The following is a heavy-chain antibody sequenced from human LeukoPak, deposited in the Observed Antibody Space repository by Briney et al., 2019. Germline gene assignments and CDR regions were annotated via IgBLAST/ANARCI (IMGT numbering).Heavy chain of an antibody. CDR3: ARPTHDYGDVFDY. J-gene: IGHJ4*02. CDR2: IYPGDSDT. Sequence: GESLKISCKGSGYSFTSYWIGWVRQMPGKGLEWMGIIYPGDSDTRYSPSFQGQVTTSADKSISTAYLQWSSLKASDTAMYYCARPTHDYGDVFDYWGQGTLVTVSS. CDR1: GYSFTSYW. D-gene: IGHD4-17*01. V-gene: IGHV5-51*01.